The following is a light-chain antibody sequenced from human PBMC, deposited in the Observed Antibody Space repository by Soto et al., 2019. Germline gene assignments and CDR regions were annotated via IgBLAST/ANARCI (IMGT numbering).Light chain of an antibody. J-gene: IGLJ3*02. CDR1: SSNVGENP. CDR2: RDN. V-gene: IGLV1-44*01. CDR3: AVWDDSLDGWV. Sequence: QSVLTQPPSESGTPGQSIIISCAGSSSNVGENPVNWYQQLPGTAPTVLIYRDNQRPSGVPDRFSGSKSRTSASLAISGLQSEDEADYYCAVWDDSLDGWVFGGGTKVTVL.